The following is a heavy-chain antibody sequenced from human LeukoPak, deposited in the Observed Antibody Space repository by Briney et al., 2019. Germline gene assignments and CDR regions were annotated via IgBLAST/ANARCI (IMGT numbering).Heavy chain of an antibody. V-gene: IGHV4-61*02. Sequence: SETLSLTCTVSGGSISSGNYYWDWIRQPAGKGLEWIGRIYTSGGTNYNPSLKSRVTMSVDTSKNQFSLKLISVTAADTAVYYCARAIVGATEYYMDVWGKGTTVTVSS. CDR3: ARAIVGATEYYMDV. D-gene: IGHD1-26*01. CDR2: IYTSGGT. CDR1: GGSISSGNYY. J-gene: IGHJ6*03.